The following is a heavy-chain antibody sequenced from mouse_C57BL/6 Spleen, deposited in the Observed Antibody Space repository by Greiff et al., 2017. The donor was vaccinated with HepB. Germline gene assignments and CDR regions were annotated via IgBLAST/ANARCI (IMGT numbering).Heavy chain of an antibody. CDR3: ARGAYGTGDFDY. J-gene: IGHJ2*01. Sequence: VQLQQSGAELARPGASVKMSCKASGYTFTSYTMHWVKQRPGQGLEWIGYINPSSGYTKYNQKFKDKATLTADKSSSTAYMQLSSLTSEDSAVYYCARGAYGTGDFDYWGQGTTLTVSS. CDR1: GYTFTSYT. D-gene: IGHD2-1*01. V-gene: IGHV1-4*01. CDR2: INPSSGYT.